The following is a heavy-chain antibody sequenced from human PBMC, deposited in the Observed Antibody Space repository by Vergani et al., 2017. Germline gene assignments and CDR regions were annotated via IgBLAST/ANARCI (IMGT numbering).Heavy chain of an antibody. Sequence: EVQLVESGGGLVKPGGSLRLSCAASGFSFSSYSMNWVRQAPGKGLEWVASISGSSSYVFYRDSVEGRFTITRDNAKKSVYLQMNSLRAEDTAVYYCARDPLLGRLRYWGQGTLVTVSS. J-gene: IGHJ4*02. CDR3: ARDPLLGRLRY. CDR1: GFSFSSYS. D-gene: IGHD2-21*01. V-gene: IGHV3-21*02. CDR2: ISGSSSYV.